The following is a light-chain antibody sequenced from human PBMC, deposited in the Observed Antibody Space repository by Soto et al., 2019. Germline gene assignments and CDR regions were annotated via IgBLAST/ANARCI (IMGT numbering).Light chain of an antibody. CDR2: DAS. CDR3: QQHKDYPLT. Sequence: EIRVPQWPSSLSASVVDKLTIVCRASQTISTYLNWYQQKPGKAPRRLIYDASSLLSGVPSRFSGRGSGTYFTLTIAILQPEDFTSYYCQQHKDYPLTFGRGTRLEIK. J-gene: IGKJ5*01. V-gene: IGKV1-39*01. CDR1: QTISTY.